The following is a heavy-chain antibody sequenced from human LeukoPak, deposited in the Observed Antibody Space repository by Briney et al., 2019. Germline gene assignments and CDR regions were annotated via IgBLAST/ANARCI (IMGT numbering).Heavy chain of an antibody. CDR3: ATETGNFYFYS. CDR2: FDPEDDEI. V-gene: IGHV1-24*01. J-gene: IGHJ4*02. Sequence: ASVKVSCKVSGYTLTELPMHWVRQAPGKGLEWMGGFDPEDDEIIYAQRFQGRVTMTEDASTDTAYMELRSRRSEDTAVYYCATETGNFYFYSWGQGTLVTVSS. CDR1: GYTLTELP. D-gene: IGHD1-7*01.